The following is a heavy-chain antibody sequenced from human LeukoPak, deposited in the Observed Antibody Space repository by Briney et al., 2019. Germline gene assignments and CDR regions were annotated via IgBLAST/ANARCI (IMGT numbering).Heavy chain of an antibody. CDR2: IYSGGST. CDR3: ARDNLIGGGYGGYDY. J-gene: IGHJ4*02. V-gene: IGHV3-53*01. Sequence: GGSLRLSCAASGFTFSSYAMSWVRQAPGKGLEWVSVIYSGGSTYYADSVKGRFTISRDNSKNTLYLQMNSLRAEDTAVYYCARDNLIGGGYGGYDYWGQGTLVTVSS. D-gene: IGHD5-12*01. CDR1: GFTFSSYA.